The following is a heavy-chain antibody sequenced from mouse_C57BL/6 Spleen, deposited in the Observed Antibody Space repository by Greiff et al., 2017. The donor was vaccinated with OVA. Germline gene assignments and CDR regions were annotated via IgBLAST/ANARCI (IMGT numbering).Heavy chain of an antibody. D-gene: IGHD2-3*01. J-gene: IGHJ2*01. V-gene: IGHV3-6*01. CDR3: ARVWLLGYFDY. CDR2: ISYDGSN. Sequence: EVKLQESGPGLVKPSQSLSLTCSVTGYSITSGYYWNWIRQFPGNKLEWMGYISYDGSNNYNPSLKNRISITRDTSKNQFFLKLNSVTTEDTATYYCARVWLLGYFDYWGQGTTLTVSS. CDR1: GYSITSGYY.